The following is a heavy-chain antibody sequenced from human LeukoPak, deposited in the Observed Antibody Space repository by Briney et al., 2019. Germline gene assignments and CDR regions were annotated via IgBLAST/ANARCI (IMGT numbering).Heavy chain of an antibody. V-gene: IGHV4-59*01. D-gene: IGHD6-19*01. CDR2: IYSSGST. J-gene: IGHJ4*02. CDR3: ARETSLAGFASGLGFNY. Sequence: SETLSLTCTVSGGSISSYYWSWIRQPPGKGLEWIGYIYSSGSTSYNPSLTSRVTMSIDTSKNHFSLKLTSVTAADTATYYCARETSLAGFASGLGFNYWGQGILVTVSS. CDR1: GGSISSYY.